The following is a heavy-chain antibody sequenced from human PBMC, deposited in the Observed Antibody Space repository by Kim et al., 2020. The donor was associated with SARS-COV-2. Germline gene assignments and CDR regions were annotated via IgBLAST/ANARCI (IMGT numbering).Heavy chain of an antibody. D-gene: IGHD3-3*01. V-gene: IGHV1-69*02. CDR2: A. J-gene: IGHJ4*02. CDR3: ANLLVPGMVDY. Sequence: ANYAQKFQSRVTITADKSTSTAYVELSSLRSDDTAVYYCANLLVPGMVDYWGQGTLVTVSS.